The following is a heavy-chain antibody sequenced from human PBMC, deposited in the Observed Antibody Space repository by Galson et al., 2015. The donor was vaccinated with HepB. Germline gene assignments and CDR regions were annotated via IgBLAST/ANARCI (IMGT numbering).Heavy chain of an antibody. CDR1: GFTFSSYA. J-gene: IGHJ5*02. Sequence: SLRLSCAASGFTFSSYAMAWVRQAPGKGLEWVSVISDRTYYAESVKGRFSISRDNSKNTLYLQMNSLRGDDTAVYHCATSGYSGYDRPSWGQGTLVTVSS. D-gene: IGHD5-12*01. V-gene: IGHV3-23*01. CDR2: ISDRT. CDR3: ATSGYSGYDRPS.